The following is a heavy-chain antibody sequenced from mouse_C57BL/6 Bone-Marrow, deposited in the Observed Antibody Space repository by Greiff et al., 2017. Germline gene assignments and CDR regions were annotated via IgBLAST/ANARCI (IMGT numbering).Heavy chain of an antibody. CDR1: GFTFSSYA. V-gene: IGHV5-9-1*02. CDR2: ISSGGDYI. D-gene: IGHD2-14*01. Sequence: EVQRVESGEGLVKPGGSLKLSCAASGFTFSSYAMSWVRQTPEKRLEWVAYISSGGDYIYYADTVKGRFTISRDNARNNLYLKMSRLKSEDTAMYYCTREGYDRPWAYGGQGTLVTVSA. J-gene: IGHJ3*01. CDR3: TREGYDRPWAY.